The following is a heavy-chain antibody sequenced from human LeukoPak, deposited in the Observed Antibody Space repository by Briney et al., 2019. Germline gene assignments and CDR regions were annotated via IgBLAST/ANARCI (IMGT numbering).Heavy chain of an antibody. Sequence: SETLSLNCTVSGDSISSSYWSWIRQPPGKGLEWIGFIYIGGYNYNPSLKSRVTMSVDTSKNQVSLKVNSVTAADTAVYFCARQPPDTASFDYWGQGTLVTVSS. J-gene: IGHJ4*02. D-gene: IGHD3-22*01. CDR3: ARQPPDTASFDY. CDR1: GDSISSSY. CDR2: IYIGGY. V-gene: IGHV4-59*01.